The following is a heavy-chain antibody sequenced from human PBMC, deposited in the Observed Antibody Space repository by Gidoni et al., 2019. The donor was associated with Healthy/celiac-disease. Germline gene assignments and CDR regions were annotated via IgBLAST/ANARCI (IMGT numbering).Heavy chain of an antibody. D-gene: IGHD3-22*01. CDR1: GGSFSGYY. V-gene: IGHV4-34*01. Sequence: QVQLQQWGAGLLKPSETLSLTCAVYGGSFSGYYWRWIRQPPGKGLEWIGEINHSGSTNYNPSLKRRVTISVDTSKNQFSLKLSSVTAADTAVYYCARGPNYYDSSGYYYALGYWGQGTLVTVSS. CDR2: INHSGST. J-gene: IGHJ4*02. CDR3: ARGPNYYDSSGYYYALGY.